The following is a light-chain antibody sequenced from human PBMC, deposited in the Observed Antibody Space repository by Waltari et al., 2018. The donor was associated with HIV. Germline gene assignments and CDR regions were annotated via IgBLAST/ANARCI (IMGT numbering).Light chain of an antibody. CDR3: ALWDDSLNGVL. CDR1: SSNIGRNP. J-gene: IGLJ2*01. Sequence: ELSQPPSASGTPGQRVAISCSGSSSNIGRNPVNWYQQLPGTAPKLLIYSNNQRPSGVPDRFSGSKSGTSASLAITGLQSEDEADYYCALWDDSLNGVLFGGGTKLTVL. CDR2: SNN. V-gene: IGLV1-44*01.